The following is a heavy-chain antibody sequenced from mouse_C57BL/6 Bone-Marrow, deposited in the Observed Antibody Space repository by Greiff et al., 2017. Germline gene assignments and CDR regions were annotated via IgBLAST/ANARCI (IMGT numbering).Heavy chain of an antibody. CDR2: SRNKANDYTT. CDR1: GFTFSDFY. Sequence: EVQLVESGGGLVQSGRSLRLSCATSGFTFSDFYMEWVRQAPGKGLEWIAASRNKANDYTTEYSASVKGRFIVSRDTSQSILYLQMNALRAEDTAIYYCARVYYAGAMDYWGQGTSVTVSS. V-gene: IGHV7-1*01. D-gene: IGHD2-1*01. CDR3: ARVYYAGAMDY. J-gene: IGHJ4*01.